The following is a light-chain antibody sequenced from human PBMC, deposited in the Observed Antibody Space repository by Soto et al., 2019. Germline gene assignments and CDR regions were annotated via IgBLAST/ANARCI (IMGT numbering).Light chain of an antibody. J-gene: IGKJ1*01. CDR3: MQGSHWPPT. V-gene: IGKV2-30*01. CDR1: ESLVYSDGNTY. Sequence: DVVMTQSPLSLPVTLGQPASISCRSIESLVYSDGNTYLSWFHQRPGQSPRRLIYKISNRDPGVPDRFSGNGSGTDFTLKISSVEAEDVGIYYCMQGSHWPPTFGQGTKVDIK. CDR2: KIS.